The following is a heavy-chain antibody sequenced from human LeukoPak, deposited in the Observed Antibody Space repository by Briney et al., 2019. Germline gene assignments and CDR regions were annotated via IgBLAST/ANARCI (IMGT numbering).Heavy chain of an antibody. V-gene: IGHV4-34*01. CDR3: ARVGIVVVPAAPGIGFDP. J-gene: IGHJ5*02. CDR2: INHSGST. D-gene: IGHD2-2*01. CDR1: GGSFSGHY. Sequence: SEPLSLPCAVYGGSFSGHYWSWIRQPPGKGLEWIGEINHSGSTNYNPSLKRRVTISVDTSKTQFSLKLSSVTAADTAVYYCARVGIVVVPAAPGIGFDPWGQGTLVTVSS.